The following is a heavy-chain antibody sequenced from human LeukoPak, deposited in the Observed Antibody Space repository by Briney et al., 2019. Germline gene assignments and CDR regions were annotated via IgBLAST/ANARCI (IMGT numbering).Heavy chain of an antibody. Sequence: SETLSLTGTVSGGSISSGNYYWGWIRQAPGKGLEWIGNIYHSGSTYYNPSLKSRVTISVDTSKNQFSLKLNSVTAADTAVYYCARATYYVWGSYLSVDYWGQGSLVTVSS. CDR2: IYHSGST. CDR3: ARATYYVWGSYLSVDY. CDR1: GGSISSGNYY. D-gene: IGHD3-16*01. V-gene: IGHV4-39*01. J-gene: IGHJ4*02.